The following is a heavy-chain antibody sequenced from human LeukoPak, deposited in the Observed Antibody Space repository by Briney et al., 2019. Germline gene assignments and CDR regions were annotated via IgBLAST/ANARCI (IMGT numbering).Heavy chain of an antibody. CDR1: GYTISDYF. V-gene: IGHV1-2*02. Sequence: VASVKVSCKASGYTISDYFMHWVRQAPGQGLEWMGWINPNTNGINYAQKFQGRVTMTRDTSISTAYMELSRLRSDDTAVYYCARDLDQYSSGWSTGEDPDYWGQGTLVTVSS. CDR2: INPNTNGI. J-gene: IGHJ4*02. CDR3: ARDLDQYSSGWSTGEDPDY. D-gene: IGHD6-19*01.